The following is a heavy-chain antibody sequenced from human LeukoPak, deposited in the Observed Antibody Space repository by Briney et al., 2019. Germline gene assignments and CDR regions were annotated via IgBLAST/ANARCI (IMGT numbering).Heavy chain of an antibody. CDR2: ISGSGGST. CDR3: AKDAYDSSGYRFDY. D-gene: IGHD3-22*01. J-gene: IGHJ4*02. CDR1: GFTFSSYA. V-gene: IGHV3-23*01. Sequence: QTGGSLRLSCAASGFTFSSYAMSWVRQAPGKGLEWVSAISGSGGSTYYADSVKGRFTISGDNSKNTLYLQMNSLRAEDTAVYYCAKDAYDSSGYRFDYWGQGTLVTVSS.